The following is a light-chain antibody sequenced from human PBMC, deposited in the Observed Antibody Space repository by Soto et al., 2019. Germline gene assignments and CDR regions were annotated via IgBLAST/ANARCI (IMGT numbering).Light chain of an antibody. Sequence: DIQMTQSPSPLSASVGDRVTITCQASQDINNYLNWYQQKPGKAPKLLIYDASNLETGVPSRFSGSGSGTDFTFTIXSLQPEDIATYYCQQYDNLPVTFGGGTKVEIK. J-gene: IGKJ4*01. CDR3: QQYDNLPVT. CDR1: QDINNY. CDR2: DAS. V-gene: IGKV1-33*01.